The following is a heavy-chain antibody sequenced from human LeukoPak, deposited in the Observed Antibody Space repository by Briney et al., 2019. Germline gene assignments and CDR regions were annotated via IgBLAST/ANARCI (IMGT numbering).Heavy chain of an antibody. D-gene: IGHD2-15*01. CDR3: ARGTVSGQDYYYMDV. CDR1: GYTCTSYG. CDR2: ISGNNGKT. V-gene: IGHV1-18*01. J-gene: IGHJ6*03. Sequence: ASVKVSCKASGYTCTSYGINWVRQAPGQGLEWMGWISGNNGKTNYAQKLQGRVTMTTDTSTTTVYMELRSLRSDDTAVYYCARGTVSGQDYYYMDVWGKGTTVTVSS.